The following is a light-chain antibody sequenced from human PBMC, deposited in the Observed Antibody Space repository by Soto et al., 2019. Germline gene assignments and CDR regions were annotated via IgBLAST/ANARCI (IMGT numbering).Light chain of an antibody. J-gene: IGLJ1*01. CDR2: DIN. CDR3: VSYTTSASYV. V-gene: IGLV2-14*01. Sequence: QSVLTQPASVSGSPGQSITISCTGTSSDVGNYIFVSWYRQHPGKAPKLMIHDINNRPSGVSNRFSGSKSGNTASLTISGLQAEDEADYYCVSYTTSASYVFGTGTKLTVL. CDR1: SSDVGNYIF.